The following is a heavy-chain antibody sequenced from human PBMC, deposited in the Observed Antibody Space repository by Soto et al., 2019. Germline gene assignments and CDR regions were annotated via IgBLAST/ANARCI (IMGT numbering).Heavy chain of an antibody. Sequence: QITLKESGPTLVKPTQTLTLTCTFSGFSLFTSGVGVAWIRQPPGKALEWLALIYWDGDQRYSPSLQSRLTITKDTSKNHVVLTMTNMGPVDTATYYCAHSGGYRHFDYWGQGTQVTVSS. CDR2: IYWDGDQ. CDR3: AHSGGYRHFDY. CDR1: GFSLFTSGVG. V-gene: IGHV2-5*02. J-gene: IGHJ4*02. D-gene: IGHD3-22*01.